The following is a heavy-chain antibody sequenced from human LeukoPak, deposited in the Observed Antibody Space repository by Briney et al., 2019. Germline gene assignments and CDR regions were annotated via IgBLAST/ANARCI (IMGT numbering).Heavy chain of an antibody. CDR3: AILRTYYYDSSGYYYGGFDY. CDR1: GFTFSGYA. V-gene: IGHV3-23*01. J-gene: IGHJ4*02. CDR2: ISGSGGST. Sequence: GGSLRLSCAASGFTFSGYAMSWVRQAPGKGLEWVSAISGSGGSTYYADSVKGRFTISRDNSKNTLYLQMNSLRAEDTAVYYCAILRTYYYDSSGYYYGGFDYWGQGTLVTVSS. D-gene: IGHD3-22*01.